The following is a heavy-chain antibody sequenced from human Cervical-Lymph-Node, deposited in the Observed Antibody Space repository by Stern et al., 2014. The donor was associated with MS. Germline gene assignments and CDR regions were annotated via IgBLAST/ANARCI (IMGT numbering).Heavy chain of an antibody. CDR3: ARRSFAYYFDF. J-gene: IGHJ4*02. CDR2: IYYSGST. D-gene: IGHD6-13*01. CDR1: GGSINNYY. V-gene: IGHV4-59*08. Sequence: QDQLVESGPGLLKPSETLSLTCSVSGGSINNYYWAWIRQPPGKGLEWIGYIYYSGSTSYNPSLKSRVTVSVDTSNNQFSLRLTSVTAADTAVYFCARRSFAYYFDFWGQGSLVTVSS.